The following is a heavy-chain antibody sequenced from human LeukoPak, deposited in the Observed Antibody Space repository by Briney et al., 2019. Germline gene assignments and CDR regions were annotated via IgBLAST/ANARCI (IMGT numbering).Heavy chain of an antibody. CDR3: ARLYSSSSGKAFDI. D-gene: IGHD6-6*01. Sequence: GALRLSCAASGFTFSSYEMNWVRQAPGEGLEWVSYISSGRTIYYADSVKGRFTISRDNAKNSLYLQMNSLRAEDTAVYYCARLYSSSSGKAFDIWGQGTMVTVSS. J-gene: IGHJ3*02. CDR1: GFTFSSYE. CDR2: ISSGRTI. V-gene: IGHV3-48*03.